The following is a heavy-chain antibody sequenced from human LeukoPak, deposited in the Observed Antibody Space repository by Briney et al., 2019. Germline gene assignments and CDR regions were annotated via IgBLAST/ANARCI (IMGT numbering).Heavy chain of an antibody. CDR3: ARGVGEWTSPTDY. D-gene: IGHD1-26*01. V-gene: IGHV1-69*05. CDR1: GGTFSSYA. Sequence: GASVKVSCKASGGTFSSYAISWVRQAPGQGLEWMGGIIPIFGTANYAQKFQGRVTMTRDMSTSTVYMELSSLRSEDTAVYYCARGVGEWTSPTDYWGQGTLVTVSS. J-gene: IGHJ4*02. CDR2: IIPIFGTA.